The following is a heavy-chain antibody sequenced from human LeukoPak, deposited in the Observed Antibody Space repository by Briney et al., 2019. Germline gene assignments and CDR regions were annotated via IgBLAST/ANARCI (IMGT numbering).Heavy chain of an antibody. J-gene: IGHJ4*02. D-gene: IGHD3-22*01. V-gene: IGHV3-66*01. Sequence: PGGSLRLSCTASGFTFSTYPMYWVRQAPGKGLEWVSVIYSGGSEYYADSVKGRFTISRDNFKNRLYLQMNSLRAEDTAVYYCARDMAGDYYDSGSYGYFDYWGQGALVTVSS. CDR3: ARDMAGDYYDSGSYGYFDY. CDR1: GFTFSTYP. CDR2: IYSGGSE.